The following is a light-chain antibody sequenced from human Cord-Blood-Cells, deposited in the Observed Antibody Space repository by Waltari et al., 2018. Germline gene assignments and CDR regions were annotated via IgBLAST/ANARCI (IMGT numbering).Light chain of an antibody. CDR3: QQRSNWPPKYS. V-gene: IGKV3-11*01. Sequence: EIVLTQSPATLSLSPGQRATLSCRASQSVSSYLARYQQKPGQAPRLLIYDASNRATGNPARFSGSGSGTDFTLTISSLEPEDFAVYYCQQRSNWPPKYSFGQGTKLEIK. CDR2: DAS. J-gene: IGKJ2*03. CDR1: QSVSSY.